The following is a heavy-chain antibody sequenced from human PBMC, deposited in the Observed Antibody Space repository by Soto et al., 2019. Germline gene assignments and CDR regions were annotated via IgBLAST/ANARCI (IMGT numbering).Heavy chain of an antibody. CDR1: GFSFIAYG. CDR2: IWHDGRYR. CDR3: ARELRDYGKTFDR. Sequence: PGGSLRLSFAAAGFSFIAYGMHWVRQAPGKGLEWVAAIWHDGRYRFHADAVKGRFTISRDNSKNTLYLQMNSLTAEDTAVYYCARELRDYGKTFDRWGQGTLVTVSS. D-gene: IGHD3-9*01. V-gene: IGHV3-33*01. J-gene: IGHJ4*02.